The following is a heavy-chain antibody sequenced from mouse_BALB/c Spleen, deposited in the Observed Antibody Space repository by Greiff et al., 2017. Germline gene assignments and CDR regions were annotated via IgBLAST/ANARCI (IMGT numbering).Heavy chain of an antibody. J-gene: IGHJ3*01. D-gene: IGHD2-1*01. CDR1: GFTFSSYG. CDR2: ISSGGSYT. Sequence: EVKLVESGGDLVKPGGSLKLSCAASGFTFSSYGMSWVRQTPDKRLEWVATISSGGSYTYYPDSVKGRFTISRDNAKNTLYLQMSSLKSEDTAMYYCARQDYGNPGGFAYWGQGTLVTVSA. V-gene: IGHV5-6*01. CDR3: ARQDYGNPGGFAY.